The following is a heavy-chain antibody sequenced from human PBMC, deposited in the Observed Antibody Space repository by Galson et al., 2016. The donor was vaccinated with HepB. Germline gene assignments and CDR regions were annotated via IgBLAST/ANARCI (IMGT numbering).Heavy chain of an antibody. CDR2: IWSDRSNA. J-gene: IGHJ4*02. D-gene: IGHD6-19*01. CDR3: SKGSQYSSGWYYLDH. CDR1: GFTFRAYG. V-gene: IGHV3-33*06. Sequence: SLRLSCAASGFTFRAYGMHWVRQAPGKGLEWVAIIWSDRSNAYYGDSVKGRFTISRYNSENTVYLQMNSLRVDDTALYYCSKGSQYSSGWYYLDHWGQGIVVTVSS.